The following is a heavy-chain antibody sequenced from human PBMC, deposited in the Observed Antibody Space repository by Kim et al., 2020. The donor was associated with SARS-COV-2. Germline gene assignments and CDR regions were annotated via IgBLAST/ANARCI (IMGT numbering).Heavy chain of an antibody. J-gene: IGHJ4*02. CDR1: GDSVSSYNAA. Sequence: SQTLSLTCVISGDSVSSYNAAWNWIRQSPSRGLEWLGRTYYRSKWFNDYAVSVESRLTISGDTSKNQLSLQLNSVIPEDTAVYFCAREATGGLDYFDYWGQGTLVNVSS. V-gene: IGHV6-1*01. CDR3: AREATGGLDYFDY. CDR2: TYYRSKWFN. D-gene: IGHD1-26*01.